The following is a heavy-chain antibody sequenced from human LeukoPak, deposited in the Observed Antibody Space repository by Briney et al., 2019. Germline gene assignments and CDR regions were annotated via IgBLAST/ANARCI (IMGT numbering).Heavy chain of an antibody. CDR2: IYYSGST. CDR1: GGSISSSSYY. J-gene: IGHJ4*02. CDR3: ARDQSSAYLIRYFDY. Sequence: PSETLSLTCTVSGGSISSSSYYWGWIRQPPGKGLEWIGSIYYSGSTYYNPSLKSRVTISVDTSKNQFSLKLSSVTAADTAVYYCARDQSSAYLIRYFDYWGQGTLVTVSS. V-gene: IGHV4-39*07. D-gene: IGHD2-21*01.